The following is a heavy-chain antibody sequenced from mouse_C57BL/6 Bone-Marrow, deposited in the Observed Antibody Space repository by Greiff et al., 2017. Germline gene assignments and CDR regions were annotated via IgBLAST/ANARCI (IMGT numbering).Heavy chain of an antibody. D-gene: IGHD1-1*01. Sequence: EVQLVESGGGLVKPGGSLKLSCAASGFTFSSYAMSWVRQTPDKRLEWVATISDGGSYTYYPDNVKGRFTISRDNAKNNLYLQMSHLKSEDTAMYYCARVLYYGLDYWGQGTTLTVSS. V-gene: IGHV5-4*01. J-gene: IGHJ2*01. CDR1: GFTFSSYA. CDR3: ARVLYYGLDY. CDR2: ISDGGSYT.